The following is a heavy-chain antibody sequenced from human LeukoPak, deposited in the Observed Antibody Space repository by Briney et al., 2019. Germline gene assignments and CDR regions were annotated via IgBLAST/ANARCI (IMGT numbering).Heavy chain of an antibody. D-gene: IGHD2-21*02. CDR3: ARDSDDRVVVTVPH. CDR2: IHSGGST. CDR1: GFTVSSNY. J-gene: IGHJ4*02. Sequence: HPGGSRRLSCAASGFTVSSNYMSWVRQAPGRGVEWVSGIHSGGSTYYADSVKGRFTISRDNFKNTVCLQMNSLRAEATAVYYCARDSDDRVVVTVPHWGQGTLVTVSS. V-gene: IGHV3-66*01.